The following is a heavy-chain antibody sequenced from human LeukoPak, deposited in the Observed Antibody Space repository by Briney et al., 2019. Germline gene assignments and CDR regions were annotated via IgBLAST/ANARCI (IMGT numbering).Heavy chain of an antibody. J-gene: IGHJ6*02. CDR2: IIPILGIA. CDR1: GGTFSSYA. CDR3: ARDGDYSSGWTRYYYYGMDV. D-gene: IGHD6-19*01. V-gene: IGHV1-69*04. Sequence: SVKVSCKASGGTFSSYAISWVRQAPGQGLEWMGRIIPILGIANYAQKFQGRVTITADKSTSTAYMELSSLRSEDTAVYYCARDGDYSSGWTRYYYYGMDVWGQGTTVTVSS.